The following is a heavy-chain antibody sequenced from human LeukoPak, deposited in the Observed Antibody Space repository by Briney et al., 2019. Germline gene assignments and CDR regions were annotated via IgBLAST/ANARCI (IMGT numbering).Heavy chain of an antibody. Sequence: SETLSLTCAVYGGSFSGYYWSWIRQPPGKGLEWIGEINHSGSTNYNPSLKSRVTISVDTSKNQFSLKLSSVTAADTAVYYCARHASRAYGSGSYHFDYWGQGTLVTVSS. CDR2: INHSGST. CDR3: ARHASRAYGSGSYHFDY. J-gene: IGHJ4*02. D-gene: IGHD3-10*01. V-gene: IGHV4-34*01. CDR1: GGSFSGYY.